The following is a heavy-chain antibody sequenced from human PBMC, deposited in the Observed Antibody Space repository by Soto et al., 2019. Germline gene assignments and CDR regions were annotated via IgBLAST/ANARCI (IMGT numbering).Heavy chain of an antibody. CDR2: IHHTGST. Sequence: PAETLSLTCTVSAGSITSDEYYWNWIRYRPGKGLEWIGFIHHTGSTFYNPSLESRASISIDTSESQFSLNLASVTVADTAVYYCARRPTGSGSSFFDYWGPGTLVTVSS. J-gene: IGHJ4*02. CDR1: AGSITSDEYY. D-gene: IGHD3-10*01. CDR3: ARRPTGSGSSFFDY. V-gene: IGHV4-31*03.